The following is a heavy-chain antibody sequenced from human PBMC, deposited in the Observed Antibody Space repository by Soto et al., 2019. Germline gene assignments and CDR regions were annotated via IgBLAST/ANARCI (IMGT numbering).Heavy chain of an antibody. V-gene: IGHV3-30*03. CDR2: ISYDGKQT. D-gene: IGHD3-16*01. CDR1: GVTFKDYG. CDR3: ARDGWGSNWYFDL. J-gene: IGHJ2*01. Sequence: GGSLRLSCGAPGVTFKDYGMHWVRQAPGKGLEWVAVISYDGKQTYYADSVKGRFTIPKDKSKRTLFLQMNSLRVDDTAVYYCARDGWGSNWYFDLWGRGTLVTVS.